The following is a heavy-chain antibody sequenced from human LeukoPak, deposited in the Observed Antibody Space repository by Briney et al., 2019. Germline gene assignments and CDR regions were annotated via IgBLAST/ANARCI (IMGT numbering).Heavy chain of an antibody. V-gene: IGHV3-30*18. CDR2: ISYDGSNK. CDR1: GFTFSSYG. D-gene: IGHD3-9*01. Sequence: GGSLRLSCAASGFTFSSYGMHWVRQAPGKGLEWVAVISYDGSNKYYADSVKGRFTISRDNSKNTLYLQMNSLRAEGTAVYYCAKTGLRYSAFDYWGQGTLVTVSS. J-gene: IGHJ4*02. CDR3: AKTGLRYSAFDY.